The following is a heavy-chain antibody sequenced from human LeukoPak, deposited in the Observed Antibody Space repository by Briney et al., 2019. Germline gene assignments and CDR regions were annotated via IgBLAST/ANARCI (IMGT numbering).Heavy chain of an antibody. D-gene: IGHD6-13*01. CDR1: GGSFSGYY. Sequence: SETLSLTCAVYGGSFSGYYWSWIRQPPGKGLEWIGEINHSGSTNYNPSLKSRVTISVDTSKNQFSLKLSSVTAADTAVYYCARCTTGYSSSWGFYYWGQGTLVNVSS. J-gene: IGHJ4*02. CDR3: ARCTTGYSSSWGFYY. V-gene: IGHV4-34*01. CDR2: INHSGST.